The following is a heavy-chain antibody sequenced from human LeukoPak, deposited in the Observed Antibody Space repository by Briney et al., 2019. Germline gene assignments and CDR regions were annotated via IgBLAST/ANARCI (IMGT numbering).Heavy chain of an antibody. D-gene: IGHD1-26*01. CDR2: ISGSSSDI. CDR3: ARRGYHDYSGFDY. CDR1: GFTFSTFA. V-gene: IGHV3-21*01. J-gene: IGHJ4*02. Sequence: GGSLRLSCAASGFTFSTFAMIWVRQAPGKGLEWVSSISGSSSDIYYADSVKGRFTISRDNSKNSLYLQMKSLRAEDTALYYCARRGYHDYSGFDYWGQGSLVTVSS.